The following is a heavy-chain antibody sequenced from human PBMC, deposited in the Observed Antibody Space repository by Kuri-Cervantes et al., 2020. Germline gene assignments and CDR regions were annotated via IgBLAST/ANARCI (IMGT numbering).Heavy chain of an antibody. Sequence: ASVKVSCKASGYTFTSYYMHWVRQAPGQGLEWMGWISAYNGNTNYAQKLQGRVIMTTDTSTSTVYMELRSLRSDDTAVYFCARDYPGDHDAFDIWGQGTMVTVSS. CDR2: ISAYNGNT. CDR3: ARDYPGDHDAFDI. D-gene: IGHD2-21*01. CDR1: GYTFTSYY. V-gene: IGHV1-18*04. J-gene: IGHJ3*02.